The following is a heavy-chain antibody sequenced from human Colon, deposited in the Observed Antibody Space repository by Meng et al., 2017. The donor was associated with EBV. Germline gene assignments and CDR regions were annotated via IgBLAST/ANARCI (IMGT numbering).Heavy chain of an antibody. CDR2: IGHSGFT. J-gene: IGHJ5*02. V-gene: IGHV4-39*01. Sequence: QVQLQESGPGLVKPSEALSLPCSVSGGSISTSGYYWGWIRQPPGKGLEWIGSIGHSGFTYYTPSLKSRVAVSLDTSKSQFSLMLTSVTAADTAVYYCVRSSAWVRTGFDPWGQGTLVTVSS. CDR3: VRSSAWVRTGFDP. D-gene: IGHD6-19*01. CDR1: GGSISTSGYY.